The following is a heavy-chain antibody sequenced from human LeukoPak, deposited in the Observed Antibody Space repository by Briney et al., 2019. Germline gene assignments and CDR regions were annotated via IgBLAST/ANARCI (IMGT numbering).Heavy chain of an antibody. V-gene: IGHV3-23*01. CDR2: ISGSGGTT. D-gene: IGHD1-14*01. CDR3: ANDLPGKVWFDS. J-gene: IGHJ5*01. Sequence: PGGSLRLSCAASGFSFSNYAMTWARQAPGKGLEWVSSISGSGGTTYYADSVKGRSTISRDNSKNTLYLQMNSLRVEDTAVYYCANDLPGKVWFDSWGQGTLVTVSS. CDR1: GFSFSNYA.